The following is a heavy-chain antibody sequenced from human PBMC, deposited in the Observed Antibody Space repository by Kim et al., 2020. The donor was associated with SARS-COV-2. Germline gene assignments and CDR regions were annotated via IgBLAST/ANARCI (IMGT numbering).Heavy chain of an antibody. Sequence: GGSLRLSCATSGFTFSAYDMNWVRQAPGKGLEWLSFITKGSTTIYYADSVKGRFTISRDNAKNSLYLQMNSLRDEDTALYYCVRDRMGGAFDMWGQGTMVTVSS. CDR1: GFTFSAYD. D-gene: IGHD3-16*01. J-gene: IGHJ3*02. CDR3: VRDRMGGAFDM. CDR2: ITKGSTTI. V-gene: IGHV3-48*02.